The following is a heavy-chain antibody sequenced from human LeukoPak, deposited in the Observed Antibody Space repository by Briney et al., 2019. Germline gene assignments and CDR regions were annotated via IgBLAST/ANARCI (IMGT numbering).Heavy chain of an antibody. CDR2: INHSGST. Sequence: SETLSLTCTVSGGSISSSSYYWSWIRQPPGKGLEWIGEINHSGSTNYNPSLKSRVTISVDTSKNQFSLKLSSVTAADTAVYYCARGGPNISRKLGETPWVNFVGAVGPPVYYFDYWGQGTLVTVSS. J-gene: IGHJ4*02. D-gene: IGHD3-16*01. CDR3: ARGGPNISRKLGETPWVNFVGAVGPPVYYFDY. V-gene: IGHV4-39*07. CDR1: GGSISSSSYY.